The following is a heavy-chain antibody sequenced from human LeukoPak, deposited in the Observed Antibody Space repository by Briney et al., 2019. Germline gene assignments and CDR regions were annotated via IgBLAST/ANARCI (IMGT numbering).Heavy chain of an antibody. CDR2: ISYDGSNK. V-gene: IGHV3-30-3*01. CDR1: GFTFSSYA. J-gene: IGHJ6*02. CDR3: ARVWFGEPDYYYYYYGMDV. Sequence: GGSLRLSCAAPGFTFSSYAMHWVRQAPGKGLEWVAVISYDGSNKYYADSVKGRFTISRDNSKNTLYLQMNSLRAEDTAVYYCARVWFGEPDYYYYYYGMDVWGQGTTVTVSS. D-gene: IGHD3-10*01.